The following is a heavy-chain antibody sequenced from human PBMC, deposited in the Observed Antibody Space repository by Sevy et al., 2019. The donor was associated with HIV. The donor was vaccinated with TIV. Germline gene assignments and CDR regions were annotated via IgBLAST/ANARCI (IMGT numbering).Heavy chain of an antibody. CDR1: GGSFSGYY. CDR2: INHSGST. J-gene: IGHJ4*02. V-gene: IGHV4-34*01. CDR3: ARGKDYSSSWSDY. D-gene: IGHD6-13*01. Sequence: SETLSLTCAVYGGSFSGYYWXWIRQPPGKGLEWIGEINHSGSTNYNPSLKSRVTISVDTSKNQFSLKLSSVTAADTAVYYCARGKDYSSSWSDYWGQGTLVTVSS.